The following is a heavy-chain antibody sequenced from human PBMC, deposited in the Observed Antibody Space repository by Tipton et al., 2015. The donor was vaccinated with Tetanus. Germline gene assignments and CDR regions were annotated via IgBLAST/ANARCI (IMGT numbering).Heavy chain of an antibody. CDR2: VDPRDSGA. Sequence: QLVQSGAEVKKPGESLNISCQGSGYNFPSYRVAWVRQMPGRGLEWVGIVDPRDSGATYGPSFQGQVTIPVDKSINTTYLRWTSLKAPDSAMYYCARQKGYWGQGTLVTVSS. V-gene: IGHV5-51*01. J-gene: IGHJ4*02. CDR1: GYNFPSYR. CDR3: ARQKGY.